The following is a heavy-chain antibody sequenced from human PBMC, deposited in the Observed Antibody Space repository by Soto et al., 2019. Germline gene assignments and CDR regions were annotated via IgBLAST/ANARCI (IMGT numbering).Heavy chain of an antibody. V-gene: IGHV3-74*01. J-gene: IGHJ6*03. Sequence: EVQLVESGGGLVQPGGSLRLSCAASEFTFSGRSVHWVRQAPGKGLVWVSGIDKVGTDSTYADSVKGRFTSSRDNAKNPVHLQMNSLRVEHMPVYYCARGRFGPEVWGKGTTVTDSS. D-gene: IGHD3-10*01. CDR3: ARGRFGPEV. CDR2: IDKVGTDS. CDR1: EFTFSGRS.